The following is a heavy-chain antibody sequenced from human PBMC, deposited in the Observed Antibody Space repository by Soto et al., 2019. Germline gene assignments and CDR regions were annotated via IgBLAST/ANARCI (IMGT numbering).Heavy chain of an antibody. V-gene: IGHV3-30*03. J-gene: IGHJ2*01. Sequence: GGSLRLSCGAPGVTFKDYGMHWVRQAPGKGLEWVAVISYDGKQSYYADSVKGRFTISKDKSKRTLFLQMNSLRVDDTAVYHCARDGWGSNWYFDLWGRGTLVTVSS. CDR1: GVTFKDYG. CDR2: ISYDGKQS. D-gene: IGHD3-16*01. CDR3: ARDGWGSNWYFDL.